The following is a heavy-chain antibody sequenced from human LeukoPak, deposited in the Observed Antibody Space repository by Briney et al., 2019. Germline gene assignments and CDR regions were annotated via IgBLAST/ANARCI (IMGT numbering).Heavy chain of an antibody. V-gene: IGHV3-66*01. CDR2: IFSGGDT. J-gene: IGHJ4*02. Sequence: GGSLRLSCAPSGLTVSSNYMTWVRQAPGKGLEWVSIIFSGGDTYYTDSVKDRFTISRDNSKDTVYLQMNSLRAEDTAVYYCARDDPSMIAALHYWGQGTLVTVSS. CDR3: ARDDPSMIAALHY. CDR1: GLTVSSNY. D-gene: IGHD6-6*01.